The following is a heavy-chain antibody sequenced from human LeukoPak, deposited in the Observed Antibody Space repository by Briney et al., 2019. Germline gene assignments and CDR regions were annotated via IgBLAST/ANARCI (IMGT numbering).Heavy chain of an antibody. V-gene: IGHV3-21*01. CDR1: GFTFSSYS. J-gene: IGHJ4*02. D-gene: IGHD1-26*01. Sequence: GGSLRLSCAVSGFTFSSYSMNWVRQAPGKGLEWVSFISTSSIYIYYADSVKGRFTISRDNAKNSLYLQMSSLRAEDTAVYYCASRVGFEYWGQGTLVTVSS. CDR2: ISTSSIYI. CDR3: ASRVGFEY.